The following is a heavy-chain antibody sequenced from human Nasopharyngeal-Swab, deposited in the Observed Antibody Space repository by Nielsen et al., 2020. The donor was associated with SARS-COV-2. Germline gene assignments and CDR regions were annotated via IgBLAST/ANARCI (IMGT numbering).Heavy chain of an antibody. J-gene: IGHJ6*02. CDR3: ARSGPHYGMDV. Sequence: WIRQPPGKGLEWIGEINHSGSTIYNPSLKSRVTISVDTSKNQFSLKLSSVTAADTAVYYCARSGPHYGMDVWGQGTTVTVSS. V-gene: IGHV4-34*01. CDR2: INHSGST.